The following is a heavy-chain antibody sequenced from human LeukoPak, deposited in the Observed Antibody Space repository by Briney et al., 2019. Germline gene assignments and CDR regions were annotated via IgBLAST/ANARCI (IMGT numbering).Heavy chain of an antibody. CDR1: GGSISSYD. V-gene: IGHV4-59*08. Sequence: SETLSLTCTVSGGSISSYDWSWIRQPPGKGLEWIAYISDIGSINYNPSLKSRVTISLDTSKNQFSLKLSSVTAADTAVYYCAGHHPRNTVDFWGQGTLVTVSS. CDR2: ISDIGSI. CDR3: AGHHPRNTVDF. J-gene: IGHJ4*02. D-gene: IGHD2-8*02.